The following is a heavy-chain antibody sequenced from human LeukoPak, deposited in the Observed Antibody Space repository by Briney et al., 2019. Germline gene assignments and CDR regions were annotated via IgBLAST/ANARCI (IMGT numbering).Heavy chain of an antibody. D-gene: IGHD5-18*01. Sequence: PSETLSLTCAVYGGSFSGYYWSWIRQPPGKGLEWIGYIYYSGSTNYNPSLKSRVTISVDTSKNQFSLKLSSVTAADTAVYYCASVDTAMVMGYWGQGTLVTVSS. CDR1: GGSFSGYY. J-gene: IGHJ4*02. V-gene: IGHV4-59*01. CDR3: ASVDTAMVMGY. CDR2: IYYSGST.